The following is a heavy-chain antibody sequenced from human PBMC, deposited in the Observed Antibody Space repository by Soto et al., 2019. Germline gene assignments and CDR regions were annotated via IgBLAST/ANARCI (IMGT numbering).Heavy chain of an antibody. V-gene: IGHV3-21*01. CDR3: ARDASRYYDFWSGPYSHDYYYYGMDV. CDR2: ISSSSSYI. J-gene: IGHJ6*02. Sequence: VGSLRLSCAASGFTFSSYSMNWVRQAPGKGLEWVSSISSSSSYIYYADSVKGRFTISRDNAKNSLYLQMNSLRAEDTAVYYCARDASRYYDFWSGPYSHDYYYYGMDVWGQGTTVTVSS. D-gene: IGHD3-3*01. CDR1: GFTFSSYS.